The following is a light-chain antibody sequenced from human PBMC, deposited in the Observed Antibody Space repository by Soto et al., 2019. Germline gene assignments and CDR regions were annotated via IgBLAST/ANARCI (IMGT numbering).Light chain of an antibody. CDR3: QHSKSSSEA. Sequence: DIQMTQSPSTLSGSVGDRVTITCRASQTISSCLAWYQQKPGKAPKLLIYKASTLQSGVPSRFSGSGSGTKFTLTISSLQPDDFATYYCQHSKSSSEAFGQGTKVEIK. J-gene: IGKJ1*01. CDR1: QTISSC. V-gene: IGKV1-5*03. CDR2: KAS.